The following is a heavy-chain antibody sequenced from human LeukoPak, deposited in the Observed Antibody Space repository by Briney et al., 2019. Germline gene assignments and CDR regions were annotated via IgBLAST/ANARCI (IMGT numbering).Heavy chain of an antibody. V-gene: IGHV1-18*01. CDR3: ARDGYYDSSGYNHYGMDV. CDR2: ISAYNGNT. J-gene: IGHJ6*02. CDR1: GYTFTSYG. D-gene: IGHD3-22*01. Sequence: GASMKVSCKASGYTFTSYGISWVRQAPGQGLEWMGWISAYNGNTNYAQKLQGRVTMTTDTSTSTAYMELRSLRSDDTAVYYCARDGYYDSSGYNHYGMDVWGQGTTVTVSS.